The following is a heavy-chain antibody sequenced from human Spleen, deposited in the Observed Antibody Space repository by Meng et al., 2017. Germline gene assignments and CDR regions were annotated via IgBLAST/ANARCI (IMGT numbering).Heavy chain of an antibody. CDR2: INTCNGKT. V-gene: IGHV1-18*01. Sequence: VQQRPAGAQVKMPGASVTVSSEYAGYTLSGDGFSWVRQAPGQGLEWLGWINTCNGKTDYAQMYKGRITMTTDTFTSTAYMELRNLRSDDTAVYYCATRGNPYLNCWGQGTLVTVSS. CDR3: ATRGNPYLNC. CDR1: GYTLSGDG. J-gene: IGHJ4*02.